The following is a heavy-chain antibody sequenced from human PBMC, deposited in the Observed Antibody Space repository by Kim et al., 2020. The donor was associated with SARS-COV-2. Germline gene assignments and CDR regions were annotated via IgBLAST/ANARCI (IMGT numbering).Heavy chain of an antibody. J-gene: IGHJ4*02. V-gene: IGHV3-11*03. D-gene: IGHD2-2*01. Sequence: KGRCTISRDNAKNSLYLQMNSLRAEDTAVYYCARSGVVPAAMLGMDYFDYWGQGTLVTVSS. CDR3: ARSGVVPAAMLGMDYFDY.